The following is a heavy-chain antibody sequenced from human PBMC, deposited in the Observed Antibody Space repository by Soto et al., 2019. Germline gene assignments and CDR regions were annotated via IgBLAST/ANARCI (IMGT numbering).Heavy chain of an antibody. J-gene: IGHJ4*02. CDR3: ATGAPQSGFLFDH. D-gene: IGHD5-12*01. V-gene: IGHV3-15*07. CDR2: IKSKADGGAT. CDR1: GFIFSNVW. Sequence: EVQLVESGGGLANQGGSLSLSCAASGFIFSNVWMSWVRQAPGKGLEWVGRIKSKADGGATDCAAPVKGRCTVSRDDSRNTLYLQMSSLKTEDTAVSFCATGAPQSGFLFDHWGQGALVTVSS.